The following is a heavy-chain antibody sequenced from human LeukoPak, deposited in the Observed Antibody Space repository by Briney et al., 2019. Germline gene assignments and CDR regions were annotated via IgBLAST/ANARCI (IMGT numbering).Heavy chain of an antibody. CDR2: ISTSGST. CDR1: GGSISSYY. CDR3: ARVRYSDSSVLTRKRSYYFDY. Sequence: SETLSLTCTVSGGSISSYYWSWIRQPAGKGLESIGHISTSGSTNYNPSLKSRVTMSIDTSKNQFSLKLSSVTAADTAVYYCARVRYSDSSVLTRKRSYYFDYWGQGTLVTVSS. D-gene: IGHD3-22*01. V-gene: IGHV4-4*07. J-gene: IGHJ4*02.